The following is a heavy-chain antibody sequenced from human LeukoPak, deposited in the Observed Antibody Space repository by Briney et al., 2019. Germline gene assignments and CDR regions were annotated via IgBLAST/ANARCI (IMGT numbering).Heavy chain of an antibody. CDR3: VKVRCSPSSCSPNWFDP. V-gene: IGHV3-23*01. Sequence: PGGSLRLSCAASGFTFNSYAMSWVRQAPGKGLEWVSTIDGHGGTTYYADSVKGRFTMSRDNSKNTLCLQMNSLRAEDTAVYHCVKVRCSPSSCSPNWFDPWGQGTLVTVSS. D-gene: IGHD2-2*01. CDR2: IDGHGGTT. CDR1: GFTFNSYA. J-gene: IGHJ5*02.